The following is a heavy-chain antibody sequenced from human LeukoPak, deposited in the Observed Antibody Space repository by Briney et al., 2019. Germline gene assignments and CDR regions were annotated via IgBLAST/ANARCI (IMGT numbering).Heavy chain of an antibody. Sequence: PSETLSLTCTVSGGSISSGSYYWSWIRQPAGKGLEWIGRIYTSGSTNYNPSLKSRVTISVATSKNQFSLKLSSVTAADTAVYYCAREVYDYVWGSYLDYFDYWGQGTLVTVSS. CDR1: GGSISSGSYY. J-gene: IGHJ4*02. CDR3: AREVYDYVWGSYLDYFDY. D-gene: IGHD3-16*01. CDR2: IYTSGST. V-gene: IGHV4-61*02.